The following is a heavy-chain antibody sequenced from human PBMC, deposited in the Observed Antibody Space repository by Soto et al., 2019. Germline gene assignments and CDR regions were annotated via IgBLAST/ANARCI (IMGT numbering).Heavy chain of an antibody. CDR3: ARDIGLNDNGDDVDY. CDR1: GYTFTNYG. D-gene: IGHD4-17*01. Sequence: QGHLVQSGAEVKKPGASVTVSCKASGYTFTNYGISWVRQAPGQGLEWMGWISGYNGNTKYAPKFQGRVTLTSDTSTSTSYLQMRSLRSDDTAVYYCARDIGLNDNGDDVDYWGQGTLVTVSS. J-gene: IGHJ4*02. V-gene: IGHV1-18*01. CDR2: ISGYNGNT.